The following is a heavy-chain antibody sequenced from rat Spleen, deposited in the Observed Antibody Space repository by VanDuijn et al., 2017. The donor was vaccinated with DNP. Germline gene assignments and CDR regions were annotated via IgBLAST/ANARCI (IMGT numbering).Heavy chain of an antibody. CDR2: ISTGGGNT. J-gene: IGHJ4*01. D-gene: IGHD5-1*01. CDR3: ARVQLASYGMEA. Sequence: EVQLVESGGGLVQPGRSMKLSCTASGFTFSDYYMAWVRQAPKKGLEWVASISTGGGNTYYRDSVKGRFTISRDNAKSTLYLQMDSLRSEETATYYCARVQLASYGMEAWGQGTSVTVSS. V-gene: IGHV5S11*01. CDR1: GFTFSDYY.